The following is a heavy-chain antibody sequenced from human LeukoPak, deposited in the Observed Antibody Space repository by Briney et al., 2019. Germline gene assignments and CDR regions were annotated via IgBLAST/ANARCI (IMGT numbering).Heavy chain of an antibody. V-gene: IGHV3-30*18. CDR2: ISYDGSNT. J-gene: IGHJ4*02. CDR3: AKDDSTLGQSVNHYFDY. Sequence: PGRSLRLSCAASGFTFTNYGMHGVRQAPGKGVEWGAVISYDGSNTFYADSVKGRFTISRDNSKNTLFLQMNSLRAEDTAVYYCAKDDSTLGQSVNHYFDYWGQGTLVTVSS. D-gene: IGHD3-16*01. CDR1: GFTFTNYG.